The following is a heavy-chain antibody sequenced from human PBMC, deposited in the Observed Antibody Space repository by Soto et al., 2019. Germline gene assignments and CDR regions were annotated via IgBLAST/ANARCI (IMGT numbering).Heavy chain of an antibody. CDR3: ARPRYRFGTSGYYHFDY. Sequence: SETLSLTCSVSGDFISNTTYYWAWVRQAPXKGLEWVGSIYFSGSGTSHYNPSLKSRVTISVDTSKNQFSLKLTSVTAADTAVYYCARPRYRFGTSGYYHFDYWGQGTLVTVS. J-gene: IGHJ4*02. CDR2: IYFSGSGTS. V-gene: IGHV4-39*01. D-gene: IGHD3-22*01. CDR1: GDFISNTTYY.